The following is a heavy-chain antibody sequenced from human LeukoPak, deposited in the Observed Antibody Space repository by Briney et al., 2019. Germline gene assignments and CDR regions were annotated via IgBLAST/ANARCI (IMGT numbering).Heavy chain of an antibody. D-gene: IGHD6-13*01. CDR3: ARDGGRSSTWHLDY. V-gene: IGHV3-30*14. CDR1: GFTFSSYA. CDR2: ISYDGSNK. Sequence: GGSLRLSCAASGFTFSSYAMHWVRQAPGKGLEWVAVISYDGSNKYYADSVKGRFTISRDNSKNTLYLQMNSLRAEDTAVYYCARDGGRSSTWHLDYWGRGTLVTVSS. J-gene: IGHJ4*02.